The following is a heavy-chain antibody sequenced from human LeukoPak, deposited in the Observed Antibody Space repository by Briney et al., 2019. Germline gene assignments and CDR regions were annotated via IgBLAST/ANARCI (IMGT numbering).Heavy chain of an antibody. V-gene: IGHV4-34*01. Sequence: PSETLCLTCAVYGGSFSGYYWSWISQPPGKGLEWIGEINHSGSTNYNPSLKSRVTISVDTSKNQFSLKLSSVTAADTAVYYCARGRFPPHYYGSGSYYIYWGQGTLVTVSS. CDR1: GGSFSGYY. D-gene: IGHD3-10*01. J-gene: IGHJ4*02. CDR3: ARGRFPPHYYGSGSYYIY. CDR2: INHSGST.